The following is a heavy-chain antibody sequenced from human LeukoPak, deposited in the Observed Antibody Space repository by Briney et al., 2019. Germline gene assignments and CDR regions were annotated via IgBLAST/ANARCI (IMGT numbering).Heavy chain of an antibody. D-gene: IGHD4-17*01. J-gene: IGHJ3*02. V-gene: IGHV4-39*07. CDR3: ARVTVAFDI. CDR1: GGSISSSSDY. CDR2: IYYSGST. Sequence: SETLSLTCTVSGGSISSSSDYWGWIRQPPGKGLEWIGSIYYSGSTYYNPSLKSRVTISVDTSKNQFSLKLSSVTAADTAVYYCARVTVAFDIWGQGSMVTVSS.